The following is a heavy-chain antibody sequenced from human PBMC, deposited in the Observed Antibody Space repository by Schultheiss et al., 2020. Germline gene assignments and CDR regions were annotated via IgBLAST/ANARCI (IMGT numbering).Heavy chain of an antibody. V-gene: IGHV4-61*02. Sequence: SETLSLTCTVSGGSISNGSYYWSWIRQPAGKGLEWIGRFYTSGSTNYNPSLKSRVTISVDTSKNQFSLKLSSVTAADTAVYYCASNTAMAYDAFDIWGQGTMVTVSS. CDR3: ASNTAMAYDAFDI. CDR1: GGSISNGSYY. CDR2: FYTSGST. J-gene: IGHJ3*02. D-gene: IGHD5-18*01.